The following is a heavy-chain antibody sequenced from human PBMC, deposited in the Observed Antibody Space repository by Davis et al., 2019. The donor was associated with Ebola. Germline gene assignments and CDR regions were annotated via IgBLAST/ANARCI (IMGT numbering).Heavy chain of an antibody. D-gene: IGHD1-26*01. V-gene: IGHV1-2*02. CDR2: INPNSGGP. Sequence: SVTVSCKASGYTFTDYYIHWVRQAPGQGLERMGWINPNSGGPNYARKFQGRVTMTRDTSISTTYMEISSLRSDDTAVYFCAREGWELLRGWFDPWGQGTLVTVSS. CDR1: GYTFTDYY. J-gene: IGHJ5*02. CDR3: AREGWELLRGWFDP.